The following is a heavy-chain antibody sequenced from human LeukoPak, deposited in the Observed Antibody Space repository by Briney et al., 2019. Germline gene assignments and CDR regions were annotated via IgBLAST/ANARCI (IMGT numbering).Heavy chain of an antibody. CDR2: ISSSSSYI. CDR1: GFTFSSYS. D-gene: IGHD6-13*01. Sequence: KSGGSLRLSCAASGFTFSSYSMNWVRQAPGKGLEWVSSISSSSSYIYYADSVKGRFTISRDNAKNSLYLQMNSLRAEDTAVYYCARDTLSLHSSSPLDYWGQGTLVTVSS. CDR3: ARDTLSLHSSSPLDY. J-gene: IGHJ4*02. V-gene: IGHV3-21*01.